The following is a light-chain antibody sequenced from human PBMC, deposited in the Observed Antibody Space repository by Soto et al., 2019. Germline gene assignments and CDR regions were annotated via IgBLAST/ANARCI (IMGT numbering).Light chain of an antibody. J-gene: IGLJ1*01. V-gene: IGLV2-14*01. CDR2: TVS. CDR3: CSFTGSNTHV. Sequence: QSVLTQPASVSGSPGQSITISCTGTTSDVGAYNYVSWYQQHPGKAPKLMIYTVSNRPSGVSNRFSGSKSGNTASLTISGLQAEDEADYYCCSFTGSNTHVFGTGTKVTVL. CDR1: TSDVGAYNY.